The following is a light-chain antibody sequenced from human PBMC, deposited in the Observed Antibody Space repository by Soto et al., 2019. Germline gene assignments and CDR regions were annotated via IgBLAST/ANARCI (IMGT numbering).Light chain of an antibody. CDR1: STDVGGYNY. Sequence: QSVLAQPSSVSGSPGQSITISCTGTSTDVGGYNYVSWYQHHPGKGPKLIIYEVSNRPSGVSDRFSGSKSGNKASLIISNLEAENESDYYCGSHTSTGTPFVFGNRNKVIV. CDR2: EVS. V-gene: IGLV2-14*01. J-gene: IGLJ1*01. CDR3: GSHTSTGTPFV.